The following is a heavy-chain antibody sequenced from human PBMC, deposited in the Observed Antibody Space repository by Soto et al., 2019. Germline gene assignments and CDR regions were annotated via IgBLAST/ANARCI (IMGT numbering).Heavy chain of an antibody. J-gene: IGHJ4*02. CDR3: ARDNGYSYGSTLDH. V-gene: IGHV4-59*01. Sequence: SETLSLTCTVSGGSISSYYWSWIRQPPGKGLEWIGYIYYSGSTNYNPSLKSRVTISVDTSKNQFSLKLSSVTAADTAVYYCARDNGYSYGSTLDHWGQGTLVTVS. CDR1: GGSISSYY. D-gene: IGHD5-18*01. CDR2: IYYSGST.